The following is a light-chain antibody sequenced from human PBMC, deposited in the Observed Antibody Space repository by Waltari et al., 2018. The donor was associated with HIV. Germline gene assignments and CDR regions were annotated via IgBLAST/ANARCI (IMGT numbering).Light chain of an antibody. J-gene: IGLJ3*02. Sequence: SSELTQDPAVSVALGQTVRITCQGDSLRSDYASWYQQKPGKAPVLVIYNNNNRPSGIPDRFSGSSSGNTASLTITGAQAEDEADYYCNSRDSSGKHHWVFGGGTRLTVL. CDR1: SLRSDY. CDR3: NSRDSSGKHHWV. V-gene: IGLV3-19*01. CDR2: NNN.